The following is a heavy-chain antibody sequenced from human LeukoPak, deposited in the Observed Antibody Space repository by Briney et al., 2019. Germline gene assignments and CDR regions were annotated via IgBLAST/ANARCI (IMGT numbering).Heavy chain of an antibody. CDR2: IKNDGSDK. CDR3: VNLGYSD. CDR1: GFTFISYA. V-gene: IGHV3-7*01. Sequence: PGGSQRLSCAASGFTFISYAMTWVRQAPGKGLEWVATIKNDGSDKYYVDSVKGRFTLSRDNAKNLVYLQMNSLRVEDTAVYYCVNLGYSDGGQGTLVTVSS. D-gene: IGHD5-12*01. J-gene: IGHJ4*02.